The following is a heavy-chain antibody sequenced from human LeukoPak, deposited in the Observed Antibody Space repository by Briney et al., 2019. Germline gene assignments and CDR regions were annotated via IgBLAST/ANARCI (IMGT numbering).Heavy chain of an antibody. CDR1: GFXFSRYG. CDR3: AKDRGGWSYFDY. J-gene: IGHJ4*02. V-gene: IGHV3-30*18. D-gene: IGHD6-19*01. CDR2: ISSDGSHK. Sequence: PGGSLRLSCAASGFXFSRYGMHWVRQAPGKGLEWVAVISSDGSHKYYADSVKGRFTISRDNSKNTLYLQMNSLRAEDTAVYYCAKDRGGWSYFDYWGQGTLVTVSS.